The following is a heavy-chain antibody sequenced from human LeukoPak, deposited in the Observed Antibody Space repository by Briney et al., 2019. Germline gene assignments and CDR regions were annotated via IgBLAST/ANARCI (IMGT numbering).Heavy chain of an antibody. V-gene: IGHV3-23*01. CDR3: AKDKVAGWYYHYFDY. Sequence: PSGGSLRLSCAASGFTFSSYAMYWVRQAPGKGLEWVSGISGSGGSTYYADSVKGRFTISRDNSKNTLYLQMNSLRAEDTAVYYCAKDKVAGWYYHYFDYWGQGTLVTVSS. CDR1: GFTFSSYA. D-gene: IGHD6-19*01. J-gene: IGHJ4*02. CDR2: ISGSGGST.